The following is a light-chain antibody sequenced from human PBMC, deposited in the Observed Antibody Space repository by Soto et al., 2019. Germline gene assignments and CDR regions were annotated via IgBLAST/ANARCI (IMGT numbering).Light chain of an antibody. CDR2: GAS. CDR1: PSVSSSY. Sequence: IVSTPSPATLSLSPGERATLSCRASPSVSSSYLAWYQQKPGQAPRLLIYGASSRATGIPDRFSGSGSGTDFTLTISRLETEDFAVYYCQQYGSSPWTFGQGTKGDIK. CDR3: QQYGSSPWT. V-gene: IGKV3-20*01. J-gene: IGKJ1*01.